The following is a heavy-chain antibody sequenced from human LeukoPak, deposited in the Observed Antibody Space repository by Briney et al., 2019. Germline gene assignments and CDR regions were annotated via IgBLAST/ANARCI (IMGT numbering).Heavy chain of an antibody. CDR2: INPNSGGT. J-gene: IGHJ3*02. D-gene: IGHD4-17*01. CDR3: ARQHDYGDYNGAFDI. Sequence: GASVKVSCKASGYTFTGYYMHWVRQAPGQGLEWMGWINPNSGGTNYAQKFQGRVTMTRDTSISTAYMELSRLRSDDTAMYYCARQHDYGDYNGAFDIWGQGTMVTVSS. CDR1: GYTFTGYY. V-gene: IGHV1-2*02.